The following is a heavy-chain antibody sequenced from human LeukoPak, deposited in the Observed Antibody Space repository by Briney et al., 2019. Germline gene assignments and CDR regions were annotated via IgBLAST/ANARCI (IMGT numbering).Heavy chain of an antibody. Sequence: PGGSLRLSCAASGFTFSSYAMHWVRQAPGKGLEWVAVISYDGSNKYYADSVKGRFTISRDNSKNTLYLQMNSLRAEDTAVYYCARDSYVWGSYRPEYYFDYWGQGTLVTVSS. D-gene: IGHD3-16*02. V-gene: IGHV3-30-3*01. CDR2: ISYDGSNK. CDR3: ARDSYVWGSYRPEYYFDY. CDR1: GFTFSSYA. J-gene: IGHJ4*02.